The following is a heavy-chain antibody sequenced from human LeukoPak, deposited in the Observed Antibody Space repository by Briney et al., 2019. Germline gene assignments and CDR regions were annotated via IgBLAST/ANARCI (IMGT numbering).Heavy chain of an antibody. J-gene: IGHJ6*02. CDR2: IRYDGSNK. CDR1: GFSFSNSD. CDR3: VKEIRRNYFYGMDV. V-gene: IGHV3-30*02. Sequence: PGGSLRLSCAASGFSFSNSDMHWVRQAPVKGLEWVAFIRYDGSNKYYEDSVKGRLTISRDNAKNTLFLRMYSLRPEDTAVYYCVKEIRRNYFYGMDVWGQGTSVTVSS.